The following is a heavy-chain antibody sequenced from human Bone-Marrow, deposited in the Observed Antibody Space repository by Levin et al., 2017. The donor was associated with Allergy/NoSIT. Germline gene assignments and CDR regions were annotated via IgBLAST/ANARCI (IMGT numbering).Heavy chain of an antibody. CDR2: TSPGGSEK. J-gene: IGHJ5*02. V-gene: IGHV3-7*01. CDR1: GFTFNVFW. CDR3: TRNRGRYHLDT. D-gene: IGHD1-14*01. Sequence: AGGSLRLSCEASGFTFNVFWMTWVRQAPGKGLEWVATTSPGGSEKHYVDSLKGRISLSRDSAKNAVYLQMNSLRPEDTAVYYCTRNRGRYHLDTWGQGTLVTVSS.